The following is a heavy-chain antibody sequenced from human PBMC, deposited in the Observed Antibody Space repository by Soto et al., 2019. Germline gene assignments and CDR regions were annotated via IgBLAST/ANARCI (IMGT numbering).Heavy chain of an antibody. CDR1: GGTFSSYT. CDR3: VRSATAADFDY. Sequence: QVQLVQSGAEVKKPGSSVKVSCKASGGTFSSYTISWVRQAPGQGLEWMGRIIPILGIANYAQKFQGRVTITADKSTSTAHMELSRLRSEDPAVYYCVRSATAADFDYWGQGTLVTVSS. CDR2: IIPILGIA. J-gene: IGHJ4*02. D-gene: IGHD2-15*01. V-gene: IGHV1-69*02.